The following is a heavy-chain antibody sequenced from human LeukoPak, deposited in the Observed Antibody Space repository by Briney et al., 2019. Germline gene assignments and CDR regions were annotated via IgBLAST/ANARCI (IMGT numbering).Heavy chain of an antibody. CDR3: ARESIVVVPAAIGYYFDY. CDR2: IIPIFGTA. V-gene: IGHV1-69*01. J-gene: IGHJ4*02. Sequence: SVKVSCKASGGTFSSYAISWVRQAPGQGLEWMGGIIPIFGTANYAQKFQGRFTITADESTSTAYMELSSLRSEDTAVYYCARESIVVVPAAIGYYFDYWGQRTLVTVSS. D-gene: IGHD2-2*02. CDR1: GGTFSSYA.